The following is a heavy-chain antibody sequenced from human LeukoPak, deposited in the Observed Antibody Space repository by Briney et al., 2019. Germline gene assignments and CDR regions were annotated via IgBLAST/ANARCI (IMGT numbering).Heavy chain of an antibody. V-gene: IGHV3-49*03. CDR3: TRDRSVRYCGGDCYTPYYYYYMDV. J-gene: IGHJ6*03. CDR1: GFTFSSYA. CDR2: IRSKAYGGTT. Sequence: GGSLRLSCAASGFTFSSYAMSWFRQAPGKGLEWVGFIRSKAYGGTTEYAASVKGRFTISRDDSKSIAYLQMNSLKTEDTAVYYCTRDRSVRYCGGDCYTPYYYYYMDVWGKGTTVTISS. D-gene: IGHD2-21*02.